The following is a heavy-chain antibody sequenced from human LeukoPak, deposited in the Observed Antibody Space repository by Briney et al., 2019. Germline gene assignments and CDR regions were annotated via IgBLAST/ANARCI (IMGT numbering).Heavy chain of an antibody. J-gene: IGHJ4*02. CDR2: IWHDGSYK. CDR1: GFTFSSYG. CDR3: ARESTGSYSGIDY. V-gene: IGHV3-33*01. D-gene: IGHD1-26*01. Sequence: GRSLRLSCAASGFTFSSYGIHWVRQAPGKGRDGVAAIWHDGSYKYYADSVNGRFTISRDNSKNMLFLEMNSQRDEDTAVYYCARESTGSYSGIDYWGQGTPVTVSA.